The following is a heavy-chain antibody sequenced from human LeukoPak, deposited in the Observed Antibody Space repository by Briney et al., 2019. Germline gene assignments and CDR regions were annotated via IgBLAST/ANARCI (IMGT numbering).Heavy chain of an antibody. V-gene: IGHV3-23*01. D-gene: IGHD6-19*01. J-gene: IGHJ4*02. Sequence: GGSLRLSCAASGFTFSSNVMIWVRQAPGQGLGWVSSIPASGGSTYYADSVKGRFTISRDNSKNSLYLQMNSLRAEDTAVDYCARESSGGWYFDYWGQGTLVTVSS. CDR1: GFTFSSNV. CDR3: ARESSGGWYFDY. CDR2: IPASGGST.